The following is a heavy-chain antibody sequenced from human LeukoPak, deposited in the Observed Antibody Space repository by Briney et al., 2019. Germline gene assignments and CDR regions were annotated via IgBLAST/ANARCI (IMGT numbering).Heavy chain of an antibody. Sequence: PGGSLRLSCTASGFTFDDYVMHWVRQAPGKGLEWVSLISGDGSGTYYADSVKGRFTISRDNSKNSLFLHMSGLRAEDTALYYCATQNPPGSGYYDTYNWFDLWGQGTLVTVAS. D-gene: IGHD5-12*01. CDR3: ATQNPPGSGYYDTYNWFDL. J-gene: IGHJ5*02. CDR1: GFTFDDYV. CDR2: ISGDGSGT. V-gene: IGHV3-43*02.